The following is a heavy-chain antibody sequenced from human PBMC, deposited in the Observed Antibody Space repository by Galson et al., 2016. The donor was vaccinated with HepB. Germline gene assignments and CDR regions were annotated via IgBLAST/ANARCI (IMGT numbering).Heavy chain of an antibody. J-gene: IGHJ6*02. CDR1: GFTFSRFA. Sequence: SLRLSCAASGFTFSRFAVHWVRQAPGKGLEYVSVVKNDGTISYHADSVKGRFPISRDNSKNTVYLQMSSLKTEDTAIYYCVISRAWFNYYFHGMDVWGQGTTVTVSS. D-gene: IGHD6-19*01. CDR2: VKNDGTIS. V-gene: IGHV3-64D*06. CDR3: VISRAWFNYYFHGMDV.